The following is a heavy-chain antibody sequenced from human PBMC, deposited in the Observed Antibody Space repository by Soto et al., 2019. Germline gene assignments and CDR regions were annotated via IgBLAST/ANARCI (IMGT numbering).Heavy chain of an antibody. CDR2: MNPNSGNT. D-gene: IGHD6-19*01. J-gene: IGHJ3*02. CDR1: GYTFTSYD. CDR3: ARGLGYSSGWYMGAFDI. Sequence: QVQLVQSGAGVKKPGASVKVSCKASGYTFTSYDINWVRQATGQGLEWMGWMNPNSGNTGYAQKFQGRVTMTRNTSISTAYMELSSLRSEDTAVYYCARGLGYSSGWYMGAFDIWGQGTMVTVSS. V-gene: IGHV1-8*01.